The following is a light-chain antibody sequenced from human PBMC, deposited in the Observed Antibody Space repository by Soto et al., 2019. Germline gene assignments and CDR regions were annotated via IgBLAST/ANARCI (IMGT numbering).Light chain of an antibody. CDR3: QQTKSYPST. J-gene: IGKJ4*01. Sequence: AIQLTQSPSSLSASVGDRVTITCRASQDISSSLAWYQQKAGKAPKLLIYGASILQSGVPSGFSDSGFGTDFTLTISSLRAEDFAIYFCQQTKSYPSTFGGGTRVEI. CDR1: QDISSS. V-gene: IGKV1-13*02. CDR2: GAS.